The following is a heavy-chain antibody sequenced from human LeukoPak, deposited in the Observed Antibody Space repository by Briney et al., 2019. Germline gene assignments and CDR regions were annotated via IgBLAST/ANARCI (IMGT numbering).Heavy chain of an antibody. V-gene: IGHV1-46*01. CDR1: GYTFTSYY. D-gene: IGHD1-14*01. Sequence: ASVKVSCKASGYTFTSYYMHWVRQAPGQGLEWMGIINPSGGSTSYAQKFQGRVTMTRDTFTSTVYMELSSLRSEDTAVYYCARGGLIGTLRRYFDYWGQGTLVTVSS. CDR3: ARGGLIGTLRRYFDY. J-gene: IGHJ4*02. CDR2: INPSGGST.